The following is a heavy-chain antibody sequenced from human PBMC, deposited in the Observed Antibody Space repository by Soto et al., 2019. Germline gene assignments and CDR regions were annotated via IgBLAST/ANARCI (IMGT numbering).Heavy chain of an antibody. CDR3: AKNSREYSYGAIEY. Sequence: EVQLLESGGGLVQPGGSLRLSCAASGFTFTNYAMSWVRQAPGKGLEWVSAISGGGVSAYFADSVKGRFTISRDNSKNTLYLLMNSLRAEDTAIYYCAKNSREYSYGAIEYWGQGTLVTVSS. J-gene: IGHJ4*02. V-gene: IGHV3-23*01. CDR1: GFTFTNYA. D-gene: IGHD5-18*01. CDR2: ISGGGVSA.